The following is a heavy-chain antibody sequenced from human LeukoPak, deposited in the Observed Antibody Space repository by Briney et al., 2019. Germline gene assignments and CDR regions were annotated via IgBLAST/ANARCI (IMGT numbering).Heavy chain of an antibody. CDR1: GYTFTGDY. CDR2: IKPDSGAT. J-gene: IGHJ4*02. V-gene: IGHV1-2*02. D-gene: IGHD5-18*01. Sequence: AASVKISCKASGYTFTGDYIHCVRQAPGQGLEWMGWIKPDSGATNYAQKFQGRVTMTRDTSISTAHMELNRLTSDDTAVYYCARPEYRYGYILDYWGQGTLVTVSS. CDR3: ARPEYRYGYILDY.